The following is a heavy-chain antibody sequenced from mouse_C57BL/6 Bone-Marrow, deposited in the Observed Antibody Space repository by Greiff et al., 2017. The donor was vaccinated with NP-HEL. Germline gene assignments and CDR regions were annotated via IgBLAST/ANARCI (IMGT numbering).Heavy chain of an antibody. D-gene: IGHD1-1*01. Sequence: VQLQQPGAELVMPGASVKLSCKASGYTFTSYWMHWVKQRPGQGLEWIGEIDPSDSYTNYNQKFKGKSTLTVDKSSSTAYMQLSSLTSEDSAVYYCARGYGSSYVDAMDYWGQGTSVTVSS. CDR2: IDPSDSYT. J-gene: IGHJ4*01. CDR3: ARGYGSSYVDAMDY. V-gene: IGHV1-69*01. CDR1: GYTFTSYW.